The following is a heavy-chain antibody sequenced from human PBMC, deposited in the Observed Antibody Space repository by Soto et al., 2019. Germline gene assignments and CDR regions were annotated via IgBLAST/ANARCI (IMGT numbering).Heavy chain of an antibody. V-gene: IGHV3-49*03. CDR2: IRSKAYGGTT. D-gene: IGHD3-22*01. CDR3: TRHPLYYYDSSGYPFDY. Sequence: GGSLRLSCTASGLTFGDYAMSWFRQAPGKGLEWAGFIRSKAYGGTTEYAASVKGRFTISRDDSKSIAYLQMNSLKTEDTAVYYCTRHPLYYYDSSGYPFDYWGQGTLVTVSS. J-gene: IGHJ4*02. CDR1: GLTFGDYA.